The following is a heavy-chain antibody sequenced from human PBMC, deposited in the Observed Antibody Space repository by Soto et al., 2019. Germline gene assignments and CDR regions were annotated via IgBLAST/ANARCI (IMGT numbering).Heavy chain of an antibody. J-gene: IGHJ3*02. Sequence: ESGGGLVQPGRSLRLSCAASGFTFDDYAMHWVRQAPGKGLEWVSGISWNSGSIGYADSVKGRFTISRDNAKNSLYLQMNSLRAEDTALYYCAKDITPIAVAGSNAFDIWGQGTMVTVSS. CDR3: AKDITPIAVAGSNAFDI. CDR2: ISWNSGSI. V-gene: IGHV3-9*01. D-gene: IGHD6-19*01. CDR1: GFTFDDYA.